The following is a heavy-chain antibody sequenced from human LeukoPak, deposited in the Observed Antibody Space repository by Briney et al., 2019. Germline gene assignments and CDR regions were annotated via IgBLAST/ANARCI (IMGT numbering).Heavy chain of an antibody. J-gene: IGHJ5*02. Sequence: ASVKVSCKASGYTFTSYGISWVRQAPGQGLEWMGWISAYNGNTSYAQKFQGRVTMTTDTSTSTANMELRSLRSDDTAVYYCARDESYDLKKENWFDPWGQGTLVTVSS. D-gene: IGHD3-3*01. CDR3: ARDESYDLKKENWFDP. CDR1: GYTFTSYG. V-gene: IGHV1-18*01. CDR2: ISAYNGNT.